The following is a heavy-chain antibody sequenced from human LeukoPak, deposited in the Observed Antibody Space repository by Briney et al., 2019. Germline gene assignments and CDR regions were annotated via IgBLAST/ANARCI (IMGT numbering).Heavy chain of an antibody. CDR3: ARVRGYSYCYNY. CDR2: INAGNGNT. Sequence: ASVKVSCKASGYTFTSYAMHWVRQAPGQRLEWMGWINAGNGNTKYSQKFQGRVTITRDTSASTAYMELSSLRSEDTAVYYCARVRGYSYCYNYWGQGTLVTVSS. D-gene: IGHD5-18*01. CDR1: GYTFTSYA. J-gene: IGHJ4*02. V-gene: IGHV1-3*01.